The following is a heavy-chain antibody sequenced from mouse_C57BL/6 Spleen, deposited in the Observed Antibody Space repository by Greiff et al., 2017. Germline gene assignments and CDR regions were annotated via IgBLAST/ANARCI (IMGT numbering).Heavy chain of an antibody. CDR2: IYPGDGAT. D-gene: IGHD2-2*01. CDR3: SRTDGYDGFAY. CDR1: GFAISSYW. J-gene: IGHJ3*01. Sequence: VQLQQSGAELVKPGASVKISCKASGFAISSYWMNWVKQRPGKGLEWIGQIYPGDGATNYNAQFQGKATMTADKSSNTAYMQLSSLTSEDSAVDFCSRTDGYDGFAYWGQGTLVTVSA. V-gene: IGHV1-80*01.